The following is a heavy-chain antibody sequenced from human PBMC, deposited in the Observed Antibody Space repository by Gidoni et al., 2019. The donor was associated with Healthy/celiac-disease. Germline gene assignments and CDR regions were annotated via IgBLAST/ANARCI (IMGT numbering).Heavy chain of an antibody. CDR2: INPNSGGT. V-gene: IGHV1-2*02. Sequence: QVQLVQSGAEVKKPGASVKVSCKASGYTFTGYYMPWVRQAPGQGLEWMGWINPNSGGTNYAQKFQGRVTMTRDTSISTAYMELSRLRSDDTAVYYCARDLTPQFMITFGGVIVDNYWGQGTLVTVSS. CDR3: ARDLTPQFMITFGGVIVDNY. CDR1: GYTFTGYY. J-gene: IGHJ4*02. D-gene: IGHD3-16*02.